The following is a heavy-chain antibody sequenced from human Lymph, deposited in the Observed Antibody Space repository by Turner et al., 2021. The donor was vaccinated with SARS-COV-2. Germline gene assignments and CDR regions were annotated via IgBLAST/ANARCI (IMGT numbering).Heavy chain of an antibody. J-gene: IGHJ4*02. V-gene: IGHV1-69*10. CDR3: GGDATGPLGY. D-gene: IGHD1-1*01. CDR1: GGTFSTYA. Sequence: QVQLVQSGAEVKKPGSSVKGSCKASGGTFSTYAISWVRQAPGQGLEGLGGAIPIFGIANYAKKFQGRVTITADKFTSTAYMGLRSLRSEDTAVDYWGGDATGPLGYWGRGTLVTVSS. CDR2: AIPIFGIA.